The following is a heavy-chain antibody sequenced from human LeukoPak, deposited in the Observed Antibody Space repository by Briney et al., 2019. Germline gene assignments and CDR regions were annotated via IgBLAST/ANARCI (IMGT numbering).Heavy chain of an antibody. Sequence: GGSLRLSCAASGFTFSSYEMNWVRQAPGKGLEWVANIKHDGTEKNYVDSVKGRFTIYRDNAENTLYLQMNSLRAEDTAVYYCVRDFYVDYWGQGAMVTVSS. D-gene: IGHD2/OR15-2a*01. CDR1: GFTFSSYE. V-gene: IGHV3-7*03. J-gene: IGHJ4*02. CDR3: VRDFYVDY. CDR2: IKHDGTEK.